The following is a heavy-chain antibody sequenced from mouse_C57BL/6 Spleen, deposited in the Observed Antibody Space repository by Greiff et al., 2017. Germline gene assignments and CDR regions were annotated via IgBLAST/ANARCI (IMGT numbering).Heavy chain of an antibody. D-gene: IGHD2-4*01. J-gene: IGHJ4*01. CDR1: GYTFTSYG. Sequence: VQLQQSGAELARPGASVKLSCKASGYTFTSYGISWVKQRTGQGLEWIGEIYPRSGNTYYNEKFKGKATLTADKSSSTAYMDLRSLTSEDSAVYFCARQVYYYYDADAMDYWGQGTSVTVSS. V-gene: IGHV1-81*01. CDR3: ARQVYYYYDADAMDY. CDR2: IYPRSGNT.